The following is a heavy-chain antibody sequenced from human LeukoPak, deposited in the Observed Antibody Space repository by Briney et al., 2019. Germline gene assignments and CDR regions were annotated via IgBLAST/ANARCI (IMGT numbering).Heavy chain of an antibody. CDR1: GFTVSSNY. D-gene: IGHD5-18*01. V-gene: IGHV3-53*01. CDR2: IYSGGST. J-gene: IGHJ4*02. CDR3: IYGYTLDF. Sequence: GGSLRLSCAASGFTVSSNYMNWVRQAPGKGLEWVSVIYSGGSTNYADSVKGRFTISRDNSKNTLYLQMNSLRAEDTAVYYCIYGYTLDFWGQGTLVTVFS.